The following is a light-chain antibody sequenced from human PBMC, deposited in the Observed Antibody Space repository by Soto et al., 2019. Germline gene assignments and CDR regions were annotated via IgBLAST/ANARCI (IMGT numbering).Light chain of an antibody. V-gene: IGLV2-11*01. J-gene: IGLJ3*02. CDR3: CSYAGSFTWV. CDR2: DAS. CDR1: TGDVGAYNF. Sequence: QSALTQPRSVSGSPGQSVTISCTGTTGDVGAYNFVSWYQHHPGTAPQLMIYDASKRPSGVPDRFSASKSGNTASLTISGLQAEDEADYYCCSYAGSFTWVFGGGTKVTVL.